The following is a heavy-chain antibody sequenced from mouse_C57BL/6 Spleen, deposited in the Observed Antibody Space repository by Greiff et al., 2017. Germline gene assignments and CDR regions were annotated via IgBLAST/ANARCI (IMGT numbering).Heavy chain of an antibody. CDR1: GFTFSNYW. CDR3: SSTVVARRFAY. Sequence: EVQLVESGGGLVQPGGSMKLSCVASGFTFSNYWMNWVRQSPEKGLEWVAQIRLKSDNYATHYAESVKGRFTISRDDSKSSVYLQMNNLRAEDTGIYYCSSTVVARRFAYWGQGTLVTVSA. D-gene: IGHD1-1*01. J-gene: IGHJ3*01. CDR2: IRLKSDNYAT. V-gene: IGHV6-3*01.